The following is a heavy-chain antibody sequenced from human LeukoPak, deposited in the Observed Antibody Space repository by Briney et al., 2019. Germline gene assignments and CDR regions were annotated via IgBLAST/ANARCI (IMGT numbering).Heavy chain of an antibody. Sequence: GGSLRLSCADSGFTFNNYDMSWVRQAPGKGLEWVSTISGSGGHTYYADSVKGRFTLSRDNSKDTLHLLMNSLRAEDTAVYYCAKLGWPGSWGQGTLVTVSS. J-gene: IGHJ4*02. D-gene: IGHD1-26*01. CDR3: AKLGWPGS. V-gene: IGHV3-23*01. CDR2: ISGSGGHT. CDR1: GFTFNNYD.